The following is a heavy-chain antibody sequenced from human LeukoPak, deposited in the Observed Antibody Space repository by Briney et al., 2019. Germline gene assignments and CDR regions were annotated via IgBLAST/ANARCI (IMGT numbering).Heavy chain of an antibody. D-gene: IGHD3-22*01. J-gene: IGHJ3*02. CDR3: ARDLEGYYDSSGYYYPDAFDI. CDR2: INPNSGGT. Sequence: ASVKVTCKASGYTFTSYYMHWVRQAPGQGLEWMGWINPNSGGTNYAKKFQGRVTMTRDTAISTAYMELRRLRSDDTAVYYCARDLEGYYDSSGYYYPDAFDIWGQGTMVTVSS. CDR1: GYTFTSYY. V-gene: IGHV1-2*02.